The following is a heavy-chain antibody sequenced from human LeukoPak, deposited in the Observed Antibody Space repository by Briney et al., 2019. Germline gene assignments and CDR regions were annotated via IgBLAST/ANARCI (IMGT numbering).Heavy chain of an antibody. V-gene: IGHV3-30*04. D-gene: IGHD3-10*01. J-gene: IGHJ6*04. Sequence: GGSLRLSCAASGFTFSSYAMHWVRQAPGKGLEWVAVISYDGSNKYYADSVKGRFTISRDNSKNTLYLQMNSLRAEDTAVYYCARDDIHCGSYYYYYGMDVWGKGTTVTVSS. CDR3: ARDDIHCGSYYYYYGMDV. CDR2: ISYDGSNK. CDR1: GFTFSSYA.